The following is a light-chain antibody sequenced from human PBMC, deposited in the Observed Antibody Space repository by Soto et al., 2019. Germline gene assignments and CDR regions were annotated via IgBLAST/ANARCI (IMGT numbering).Light chain of an antibody. CDR2: AAS. Sequence: DIQMSQSPSSLSASVGDRVTITVRASQSISSYLNWYQQKPGNAPKLLIYAASSLQSGVPSRFSGSGSGTDFTLTISSLQPEDFATYYCQQSYSTPRTFGQGTKVDIK. J-gene: IGKJ1*01. CDR1: QSISSY. V-gene: IGKV1-39*01. CDR3: QQSYSTPRT.